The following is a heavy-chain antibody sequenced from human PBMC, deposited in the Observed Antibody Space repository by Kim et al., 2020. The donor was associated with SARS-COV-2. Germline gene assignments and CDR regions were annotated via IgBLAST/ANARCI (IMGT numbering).Heavy chain of an antibody. J-gene: IGHJ6*02. V-gene: IGHV1-46*01. CDR3: ARDGWYRGVRYYYYYYGMDV. CDR1: GYTFTSYY. Sequence: ASVKVSCKASGYTFTSYYMHWVRQAPGQGLEWMGIINPSGGSTSYAQKFQGRVTMTRDTSTSTVYMELSSLRSEDTAVYYCARDGWYRGVRYYYYYYGMDVWGQGTTVTVSS. CDR2: INPSGGST. D-gene: IGHD3-10*01.